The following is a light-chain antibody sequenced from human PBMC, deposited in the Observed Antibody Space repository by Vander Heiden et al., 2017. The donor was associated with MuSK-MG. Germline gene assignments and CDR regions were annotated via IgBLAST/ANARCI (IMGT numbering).Light chain of an antibody. CDR1: QDIDIY. V-gene: IGKV1-27*01. CDR3: QKFNSAPFT. J-gene: IGKJ3*01. CDR2: SAS. Sequence: DIQMTQSPSSLSASVGDRVTITCRASQDIDIYLAWYQQKPGKVPELLIYSASTLQSGVPSRFSGSRSGTDFTLTISNLQPEDVATYYCQKFNSAPFTFGPGTKVDIK.